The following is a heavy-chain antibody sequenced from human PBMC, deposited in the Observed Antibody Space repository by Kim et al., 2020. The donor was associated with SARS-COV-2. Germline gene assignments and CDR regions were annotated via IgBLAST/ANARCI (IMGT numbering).Heavy chain of an antibody. V-gene: IGHV4-34*01. D-gene: IGHD3-10*01. CDR3: ARESTMVRGVISSY. J-gene: IGHJ4*02. Sequence: TPSLKSRVTISVDTSKNQFSLKLSSVTAADTAVYYCARESTMVRGVISSYWGQGTLVTVSS.